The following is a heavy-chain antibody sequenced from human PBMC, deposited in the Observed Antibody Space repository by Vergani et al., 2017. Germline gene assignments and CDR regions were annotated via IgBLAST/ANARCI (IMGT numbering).Heavy chain of an antibody. D-gene: IGHD3-10*01. CDR2: ISYDGSNK. Sequence: QVQLVESGGGVVQPGRSLRLSCAASGFTLSSYAMHWVRQAPGKGLEWVAVISYDGSNKYYADSVKGRFTIYRDNSKNTLYLQMNSLRAEDTAVYYCARGGRFESPSRNYYYYMDVWGKXP. CDR3: ARGGRFESPSRNYYYYMDV. J-gene: IGHJ6*03. V-gene: IGHV3-30-3*01. CDR1: GFTLSSYA.